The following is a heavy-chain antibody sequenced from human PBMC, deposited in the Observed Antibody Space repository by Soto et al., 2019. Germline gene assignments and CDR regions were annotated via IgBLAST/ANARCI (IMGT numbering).Heavy chain of an antibody. V-gene: IGHV4-39*01. J-gene: IGHJ4*02. D-gene: IGHD4-17*01. Sequence: QLLLQESGPGLVKPSETLSLTCTVSGGSISRSSYYWGWIRQPPGKGLEWIGSIYYSGSTYYNPSRKSRVTISVDTSKNQFSLKLSSVTAADTAVYYCARHDYGGFGLWGQGTLVTVSS. CDR1: GGSISRSSYY. CDR2: IYYSGST. CDR3: ARHDYGGFGL.